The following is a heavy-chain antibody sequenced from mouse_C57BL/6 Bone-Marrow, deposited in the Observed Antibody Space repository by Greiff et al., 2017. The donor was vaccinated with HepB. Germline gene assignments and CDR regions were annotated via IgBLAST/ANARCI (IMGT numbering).Heavy chain of an antibody. V-gene: IGHV5-4*03. CDR1: GFTFSSYA. J-gene: IGHJ4*01. CDR3: ASPSDWDIYAMDY. CDR2: ISDGGSYT. Sequence: EVKLQESGGGLVKPGGSLKLSCAASGFTFSSYAMSWVRQTPEKRLEWVATISDGGSYTYYPDNVKGRFTISRDNAKNNLYLQMSHLKSEDTAMYYCASPSDWDIYAMDYWGQGTSVTVSS. D-gene: IGHD4-1*01.